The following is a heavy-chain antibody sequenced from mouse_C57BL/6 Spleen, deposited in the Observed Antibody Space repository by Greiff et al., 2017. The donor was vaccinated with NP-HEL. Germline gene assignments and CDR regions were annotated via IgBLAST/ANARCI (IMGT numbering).Heavy chain of an antibody. J-gene: IGHJ2*01. Sequence: EVKVVESGGGLVKPGGFLKLSCAASGFTFSDYGMHWVRQAPEKGLEWVAYISRGSGTIYYADTVKGRFTISRDNAKNTLFLQRTSLRSEDTAMYYCARDYYFDYWGQGTTLTVSS. V-gene: IGHV5-17*01. CDR2: ISRGSGTI. CDR1: GFTFSDYG. CDR3: ARDYYFDY.